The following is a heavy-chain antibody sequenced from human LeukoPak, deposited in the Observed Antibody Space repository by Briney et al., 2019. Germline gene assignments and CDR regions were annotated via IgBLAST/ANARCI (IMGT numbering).Heavy chain of an antibody. V-gene: IGHV3-30*02. CDR1: GFTFSNYD. J-gene: IGHJ4*02. CDR3: ARPTAGFDY. Sequence: GGSLRLSCAASGFTFSNYDMHWVRQAPGKGLEWVAFIRYDGSNKYYPDSVKGRFTISRDNSKNTLYPQMNSLRGEDTAVYYCARPTAGFDYWGQGALVTVSS. CDR2: IRYDGSNK. D-gene: IGHD4-11*01.